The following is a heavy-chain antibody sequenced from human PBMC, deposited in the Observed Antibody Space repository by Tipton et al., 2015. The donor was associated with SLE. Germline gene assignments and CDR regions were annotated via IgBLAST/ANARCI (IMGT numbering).Heavy chain of an antibody. J-gene: IGHJ5*02. D-gene: IGHD3-10*01. Sequence: TLSLTCTVSGDSISSGDYYWSWIRQPAGKGLEWVGRISTRGGTNFNPSLKSRVTISLDTSKNQFSLKLTSVTDADTAVYYCARMVRGVIIGWFDPWGQGTLVTVSS. V-gene: IGHV4-61*02. CDR1: GDSISSGDYY. CDR2: ISTRGGT. CDR3: ARMVRGVIIGWFDP.